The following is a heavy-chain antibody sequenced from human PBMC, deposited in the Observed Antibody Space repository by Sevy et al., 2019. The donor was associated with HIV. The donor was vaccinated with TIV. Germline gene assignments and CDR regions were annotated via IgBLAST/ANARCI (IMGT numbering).Heavy chain of an antibody. CDR1: GYTFTSYY. V-gene: IGHV1-46*01. CDR2: INPSGGST. J-gene: IGHJ6*02. D-gene: IGHD3-22*01. CDR3: ARDHSAQYYYDSSGYYYVAGSYYYGMDV. Sequence: ASVKVSCKASGYTFTSYYMHWVRQAPGQGLEWMGIINPSGGSTSYAQKFQGRVTMTRDTSTSTVDMELSSLRSEDTAVYYCARDHSAQYYYDSSGYYYVAGSYYYGMDVWGQGTTVTVSS.